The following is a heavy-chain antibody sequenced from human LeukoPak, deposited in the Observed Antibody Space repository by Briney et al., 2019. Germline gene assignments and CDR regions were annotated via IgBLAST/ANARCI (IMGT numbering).Heavy chain of an antibody. CDR2: IIPIFGTA. V-gene: IGHV1-69*13. J-gene: IGHJ4*02. CDR3: ARDFRGSGNAEY. D-gene: IGHD3-10*01. Sequence: ASVKVSCKASGGTFSSCAIGWVRQAPGQGLEWMGGIIPIFGTANYAQKFQGRVTITADESTSTAYMELSSLRSEDTAVYYCARDFRGSGNAEYWGQGTLVTVSS. CDR1: GGTFSSCA.